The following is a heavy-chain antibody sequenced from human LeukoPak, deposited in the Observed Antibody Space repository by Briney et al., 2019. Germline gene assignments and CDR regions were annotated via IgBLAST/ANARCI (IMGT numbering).Heavy chain of an antibody. J-gene: IGHJ4*02. D-gene: IGHD3-22*01. CDR3: AVMSNYYDSSAYYPFHY. CDR1: GFTFSSYG. CDR2: ISAGSSTI. Sequence: PGGSLRLSCAASGFTFSSYGMNWVRQAPGKGLEWVSYISAGSSTIYYADSVKGRFTISRDNAKNSLYLQMDSPRAEDTAVYYCAVMSNYYDSSAYYPFHYWGQGTLVTVSS. V-gene: IGHV3-48*04.